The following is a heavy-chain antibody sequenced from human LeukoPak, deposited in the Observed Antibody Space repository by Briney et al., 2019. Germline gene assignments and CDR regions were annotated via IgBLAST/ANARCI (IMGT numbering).Heavy chain of an antibody. CDR3: ARRAGEYSHPYGY. CDR1: GFTVSSNS. J-gene: IGHJ4*02. Sequence: GGSLRLSCKVSGFTVSSNSWSWVRQAPGKGLEWVSFISSGGNTDHSDSVKGRFTISRDNSKNTLYLQMNSLRAEDTAIYYCARRAGEYSHPYGYWGQGTLVTVPS. CDR2: ISSGGNT. V-gene: IGHV3-53*01. D-gene: IGHD3-10*01.